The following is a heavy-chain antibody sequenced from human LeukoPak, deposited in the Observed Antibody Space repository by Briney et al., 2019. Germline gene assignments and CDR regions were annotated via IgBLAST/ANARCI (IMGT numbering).Heavy chain of an antibody. CDR3: ARVGIAAAGTLYAFDI. D-gene: IGHD6-13*01. J-gene: IGHJ3*02. Sequence: GASVKVSFKASGYTFTGYYMHWVRQAPGQGLEWMGWINPNSGGTNYAQKFQGRVTMTRDTSISTAYMELSRLRSDDTAVYYCARVGIAAAGTLYAFDIWGQGTMVTVSS. CDR1: GYTFTGYY. CDR2: INPNSGGT. V-gene: IGHV1-2*02.